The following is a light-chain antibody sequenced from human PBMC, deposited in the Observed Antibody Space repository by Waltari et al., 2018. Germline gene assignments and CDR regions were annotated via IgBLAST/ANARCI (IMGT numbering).Light chain of an antibody. CDR1: QAIGNN. CDR3: QQGYSYPFT. Sequence: DIPITQSPSSLSASVGYTATITCLASQAIGNNLNWYQQKPGKAPKHLIYRASSLQSGIPSRFSGSGSGTDFTLTISSLQPEDFATYYCQQGYSYPFTFGPGTKLDIK. V-gene: IGKV1-16*01. CDR2: RAS. J-gene: IGKJ3*01.